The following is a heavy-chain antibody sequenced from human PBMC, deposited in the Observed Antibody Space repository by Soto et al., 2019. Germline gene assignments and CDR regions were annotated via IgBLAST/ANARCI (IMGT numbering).Heavy chain of an antibody. CDR2: INTGNGNT. Sequence: QVQLVQSGAEVKKPGASVKVSCKASGYTFTSYTLHWVRQAPGQRLEWMGWINTGNGNTKYSQKFQGRVTITRDTSASTAYMDLSSLRSQDTAVYSCARADTMVLVVIIDYFDYWGQGTLVTVSS. J-gene: IGHJ4*02. V-gene: IGHV1-3*04. D-gene: IGHD3-10*01. CDR1: GYTFTSYT. CDR3: ARADTMVLVVIIDYFDY.